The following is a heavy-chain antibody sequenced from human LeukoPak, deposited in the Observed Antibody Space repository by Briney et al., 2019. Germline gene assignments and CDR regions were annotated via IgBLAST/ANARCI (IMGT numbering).Heavy chain of an antibody. CDR3: AKESIMYCPDY. J-gene: IGHJ4*02. V-gene: IGHV3-30*18. Sequence: GGSLRLSRAASGFTFSSYGMHWVRQAPGKGLEWVAVISYDGSNKYYADSVKGRFTISRDNSKNTLYLQMNSLRAEDTAVYYCAKESIMYCPDYWGQGTLVTVSS. CDR1: GFTFSSYG. D-gene: IGHD2-15*01. CDR2: ISYDGSNK.